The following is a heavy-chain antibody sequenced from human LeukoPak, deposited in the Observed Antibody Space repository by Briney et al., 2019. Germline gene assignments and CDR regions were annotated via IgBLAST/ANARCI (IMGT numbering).Heavy chain of an antibody. D-gene: IGHD3-22*01. V-gene: IGHV4-31*03. CDR3: ARGGAYDSSGYYSDY. Sequence: PSETLSLTCTVSGGSISSGGYYWSWIRQHPGKGLEWIGYIYYSGSTYYNPSLKSRVTISVDTSKNQFSLKLSSVTAADTAVYYCARGGAYDSSGYYSDYWGQGTLVTVSS. J-gene: IGHJ4*02. CDR1: GGSISSGGYY. CDR2: IYYSGST.